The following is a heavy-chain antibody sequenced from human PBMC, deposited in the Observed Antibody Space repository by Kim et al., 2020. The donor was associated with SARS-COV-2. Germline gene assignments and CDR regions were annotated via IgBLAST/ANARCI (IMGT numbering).Heavy chain of an antibody. Sequence: SVKGRFTISRDNSKNTLYLQMNSLRAEDTAVYYCRMLRTRGGVYYGMDVWGQGTTVTVSS. V-gene: IGHV3-53*01. D-gene: IGHD2-15*01. J-gene: IGHJ6*02. CDR3: RMLRTRGGVYYGMDV.